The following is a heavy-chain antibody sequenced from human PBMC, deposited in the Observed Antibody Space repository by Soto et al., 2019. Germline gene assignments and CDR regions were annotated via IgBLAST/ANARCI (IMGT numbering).Heavy chain of an antibody. CDR2: VSSSRSYI. D-gene: IGHD3-10*01. V-gene: IGHV3-21*01. J-gene: IGHJ4*02. Sequence: EVQLVESGGGLVKPGGSLRLSCAASGFTFSGHTINWVRQAPGKGLEWVSSVSSSRSYIYYADSGKGRFTVSRDNAEKSLYLQMNSLRAEDTAISYCARGRGFDGSGYAVVDSWGQGTLVTVSS. CDR3: ARGRGFDGSGYAVVDS. CDR1: GFTFSGHT.